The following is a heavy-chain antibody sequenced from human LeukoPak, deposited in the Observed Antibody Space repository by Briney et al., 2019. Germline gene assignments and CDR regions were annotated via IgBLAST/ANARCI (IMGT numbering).Heavy chain of an antibody. V-gene: IGHV3-43D*04. CDR2: ISWDGGST. CDR3: AKDISYGSGSSLDY. D-gene: IGHD3-10*01. Sequence: GGSLILSCAASGFTFDDYAMHWVRQAPGKGLEWVSLISWDGGSTYYADSVKGRFTISRDNSKNSLYLQMNSLRAEDTALYYCAKDISYGSGSSLDYWGQGTLVTVSS. J-gene: IGHJ4*02. CDR1: GFTFDDYA.